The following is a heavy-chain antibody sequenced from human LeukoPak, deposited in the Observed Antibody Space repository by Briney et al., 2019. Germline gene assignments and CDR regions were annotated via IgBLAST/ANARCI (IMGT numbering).Heavy chain of an antibody. CDR3: ARRLGYCSSTSCNHNWFDP. D-gene: IGHD2-2*03. V-gene: IGHV1-18*01. J-gene: IGHJ5*02. CDR2: ISAYNGNT. CDR1: GYTFTSYG. Sequence: ASVKVSCKASGYTFTSYGISWVRRAPGQGLEWMGWISAYNGNTNYAQKLQGRVTMTTDTSTSTAYMELRSLRSDDTAVYYCARRLGYCSSTSCNHNWFDPWGQGTLVTVSS.